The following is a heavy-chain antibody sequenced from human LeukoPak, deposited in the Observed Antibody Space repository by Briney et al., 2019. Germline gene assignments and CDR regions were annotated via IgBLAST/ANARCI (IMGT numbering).Heavy chain of an antibody. CDR1: GFTFSNYY. CDR2: IKNAGDDP. Sequence: TGGSLRLSCVGSGFTFSNYYMYWVRQAPGKGTVWVSRIKNAGDDPIYADSVKGRFTISRDNAKNTVYLQMNSLRAEDTAVYYCARGGYGHNMDVWGEGTTVTVSS. D-gene: IGHD3-10*01. J-gene: IGHJ6*03. V-gene: IGHV3-74*01. CDR3: ARGGYGHNMDV.